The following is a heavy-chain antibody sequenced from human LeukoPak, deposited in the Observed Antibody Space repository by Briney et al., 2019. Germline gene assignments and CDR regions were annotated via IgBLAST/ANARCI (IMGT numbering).Heavy chain of an antibody. V-gene: IGHV4-30-4*08. CDR1: GGSISSGDYY. CDR3: ARDGARNYDPGSYFDP. Sequence: SQTLSLTCTVSGGSISSGDYYWSWIRQPPGKGLEWIGYIYYSGSTYYNPSLKSRVTISVDTSKNQFSLKLSSVTAADTAVYYCARDGARNYDPGSYFDPWGQGTLVTVSS. CDR2: IYYSGST. J-gene: IGHJ5*02. D-gene: IGHD2-15*01.